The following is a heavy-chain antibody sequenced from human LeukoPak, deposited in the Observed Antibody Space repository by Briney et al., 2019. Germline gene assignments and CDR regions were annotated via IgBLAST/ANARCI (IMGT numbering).Heavy chain of an antibody. J-gene: IGHJ4*02. CDR2: IRYDGTNK. V-gene: IGHV3-30*02. D-gene: IGHD3-22*01. CDR3: ATERPDTSGSKIDY. CDR1: GFIFSNYA. Sequence: GGSLRLSCAASGFIFSNYAMHWVPQAPGKGPEGVAFIRYDGTNKYYADSVKGRFTISRDNSKNTLYLQVNSLRAEDTAVYYCATERPDTSGSKIDYWGQGTLVIVSS.